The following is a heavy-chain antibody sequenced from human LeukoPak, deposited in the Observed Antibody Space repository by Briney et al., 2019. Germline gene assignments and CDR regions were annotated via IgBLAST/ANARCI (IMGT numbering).Heavy chain of an antibody. J-gene: IGHJ4*02. D-gene: IGHD1-26*01. V-gene: IGHV5-51*01. CDR2: MYPGGSDI. CDR1: GYSFSNYC. Sequence: GEYLKLSCKGSGYSFSNYCLDWVRQMTGKGLEWMGVMYPGGSDIRYSPSFQGQVTISADKSIDTAYLQWSSLKASDSAMYYCASRTGSYYPFDSWGQGTLVTVSS. CDR3: ASRTGSYYPFDS.